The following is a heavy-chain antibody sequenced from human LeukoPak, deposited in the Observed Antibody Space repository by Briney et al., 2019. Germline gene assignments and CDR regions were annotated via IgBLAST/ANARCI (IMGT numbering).Heavy chain of an antibody. D-gene: IGHD2-15*01. CDR3: ARQEDIVSAEYYFDY. V-gene: IGHV4-39*01. Sequence: PSETLSLTCAVYGGSFSGYYWGWIRQPPGKGLEWIGSIYYSGSTYYSPSLKSRVTISVDTSKNQFSLKLSSVTAADTAVCYCARQEDIVSAEYYFDYWGQGTLVTVSS. J-gene: IGHJ4*02. CDR2: IYYSGST. CDR1: GGSFSGYY.